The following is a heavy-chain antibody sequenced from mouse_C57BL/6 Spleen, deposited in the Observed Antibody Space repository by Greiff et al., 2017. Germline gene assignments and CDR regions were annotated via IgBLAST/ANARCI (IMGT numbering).Heavy chain of an antibody. CDR3: ARNYYGSSYEFAY. CDR1: GFSLTSYG. J-gene: IGHJ3*01. Sequence: VKLMESGPGLVQPSQSLSITCTVSGFSLTSYGVHWVRQSPGKGLEWLGVIWSGGSTDYNAAFISRLSISKDNSKSQVFFKMNSLQADDTAIYYCARNYYGSSYEFAYWGQGTLVTVSA. CDR2: IWSGGST. V-gene: IGHV2-2*01. D-gene: IGHD1-1*01.